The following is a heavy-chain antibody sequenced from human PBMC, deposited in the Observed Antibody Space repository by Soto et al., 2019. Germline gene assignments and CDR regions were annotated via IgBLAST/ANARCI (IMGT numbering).Heavy chain of an antibody. V-gene: IGHV1-18*04. CDR2: ISGHNGKT. CDR3: ARDRGYLLDSTGYVDH. Sequence: ASVKVSCKAAGYTFTTYGFSWLRQAPGQGLEWMGWISGHNGKTKYAQSFQGRITMTTDTSTRTAYMELRSRRSDDTAVYYCARDRGYLLDSTGYVDHWGQGALVTVSS. D-gene: IGHD3-22*01. CDR1: GYTFTTYG. J-gene: IGHJ4*02.